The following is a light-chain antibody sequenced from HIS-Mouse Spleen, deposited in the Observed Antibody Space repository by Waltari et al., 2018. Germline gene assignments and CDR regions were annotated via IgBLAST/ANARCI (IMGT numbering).Light chain of an antibody. J-gene: IGLJ1*01. V-gene: IGLV2-23*01. Sequence: QSALTQPASVSGSPGQSITISCPGTSSDVGRYNLVSWYQQHPGKAPKLMIYEGSKRPSGVSNRFSGSKSGNTASLTISGLQAEDEADYYCQAWDSSTAVFGTGTKVTVL. CDR3: QAWDSSTAV. CDR2: EGS. CDR1: SSDVGRYNL.